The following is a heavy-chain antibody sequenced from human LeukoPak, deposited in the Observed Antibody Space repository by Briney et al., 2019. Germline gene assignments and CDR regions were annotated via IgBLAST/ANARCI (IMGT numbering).Heavy chain of an antibody. J-gene: IGHJ4*02. V-gene: IGHV3-7*01. CDR1: GFTVSSNY. Sequence: GGSLRLSCAASGFTVSSNYMSWVRQAPGKGLEWVANIKQDGSEKYYVDSVKGRFTISRDNAKNSLYLQMNSLRAEDTAVYYCSTGAGDWGQGTLVTVSS. CDR2: IKQDGSEK. D-gene: IGHD6-13*01. CDR3: STGAGD.